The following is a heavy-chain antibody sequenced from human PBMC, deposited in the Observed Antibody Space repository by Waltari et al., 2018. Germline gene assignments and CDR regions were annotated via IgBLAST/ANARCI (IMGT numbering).Heavy chain of an antibody. CDR1: GGSISSYY. J-gene: IGHJ5*02. CDR2: IYYSGST. Sequence: QVQLQESGPGLVKPSETLSLTCTVSGGSISSYYWSWIRQPPGKGLEWIGYIYYSGSTNYNPSLKSRVTISVDTSKNQFSLKLSSVTAADTAVYYCAREDSGSPRMDWDWFDPWGQGTLVTGSS. D-gene: IGHD1-26*01. V-gene: IGHV4-59*01. CDR3: AREDSGSPRMDWDWFDP.